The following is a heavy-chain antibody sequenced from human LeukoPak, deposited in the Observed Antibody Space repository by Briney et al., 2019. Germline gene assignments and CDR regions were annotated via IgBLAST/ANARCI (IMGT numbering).Heavy chain of an antibody. CDR3: AKRLRLYYGMDV. Sequence: GRSLRLSCAASGFTSSSYGMHWVRQAPGKGLEWVAVISYDGSNKYYADSVKGRFTISRDNSKNTLYLQMNSLRAEDTAVYYCAKRLRLYYGMDVWGQGTTVTVSS. CDR1: GFTSSSYG. V-gene: IGHV3-30*18. J-gene: IGHJ6*02. D-gene: IGHD2-8*01. CDR2: ISYDGSNK.